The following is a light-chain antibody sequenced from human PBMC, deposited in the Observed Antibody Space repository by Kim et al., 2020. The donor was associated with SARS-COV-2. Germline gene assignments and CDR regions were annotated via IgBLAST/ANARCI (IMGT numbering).Light chain of an antibody. Sequence: GQSVTISCTGTSNDVGGYKYVSWYQQQSGKAPRLIIYEVYKRPSGVPDRFFGSKSGNMASLTVSGLRPEDEADYYCSSYTVSDTLVFGTGTKVTVL. J-gene: IGLJ1*01. CDR1: SNDVGGYKY. V-gene: IGLV2-8*03. CDR3: SSYTVSDTLV. CDR2: EVY.